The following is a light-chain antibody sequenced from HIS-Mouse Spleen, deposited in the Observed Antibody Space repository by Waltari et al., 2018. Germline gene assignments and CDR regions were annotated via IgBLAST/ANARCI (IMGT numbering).Light chain of an antibody. J-gene: IGLJ2*01. CDR2: ADS. Sequence: SYELTQPPSVSVSPGQTARITCSGDALPKKYAYWYQQKSGQAPVLVIYADSKRPPGIPGRVSGSSSGTMATLTISGAQVEDEADYYCYSTDSSGNHRVFGGGTKLTVL. CDR3: YSTDSSGNHRV. CDR1: ALPKKY. V-gene: IGLV3-10*01.